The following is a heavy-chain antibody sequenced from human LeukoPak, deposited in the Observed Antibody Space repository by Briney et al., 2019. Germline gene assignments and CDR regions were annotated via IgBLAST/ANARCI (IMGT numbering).Heavy chain of an antibody. V-gene: IGHV3-30-3*01. CDR3: ARDSPYCSGGSCQNWFDP. CDR2: ISYDGSNK. CDR1: GFTFSSYA. Sequence: GGSLRLSCAASGFTFSSYAMHWVRQAPGKGLEWVAVISYDGSNKYYADSVKGRFTISRDNSKNTLYLQMNSLRAEDTAVYCCARDSPYCSGGSCQNWFDPWGQGTLVTVSS. J-gene: IGHJ5*02. D-gene: IGHD2-15*01.